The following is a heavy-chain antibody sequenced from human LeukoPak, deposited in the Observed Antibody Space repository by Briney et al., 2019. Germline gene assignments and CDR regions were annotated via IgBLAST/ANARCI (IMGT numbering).Heavy chain of an antibody. CDR2: INHSGST. CDR3: ARQGYSSGWFVYYGMDV. CDR1: GGSFSGYY. V-gene: IGHV4-34*01. Sequence: SETLSLTCAVYGGSFSGYYWSWVRQPPGKGLEWIGEINHSGSTNYNPSLKSRVTISVDTSKNQFSLKLSSVTAADTAVYYCARQGYSSGWFVYYGMDVWGQGTTVTVSS. D-gene: IGHD6-19*01. J-gene: IGHJ6*02.